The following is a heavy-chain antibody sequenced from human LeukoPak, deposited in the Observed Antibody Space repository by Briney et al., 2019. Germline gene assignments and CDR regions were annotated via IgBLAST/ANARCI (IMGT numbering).Heavy chain of an antibody. CDR3: ARGLRIAVAQG. V-gene: IGHV1-8*01. Sequence: RASVKVSCKASGYTLTSYDINWVRQATGQGLEWMGWMNPNSGNTGYAQKFQGRVTMTRNTSISTAYMELSRLRSDDTAVYYCARGLRIAVAQGWGQGTLVTVSS. CDR1: GYTLTSYD. D-gene: IGHD6-19*01. J-gene: IGHJ4*02. CDR2: MNPNSGNT.